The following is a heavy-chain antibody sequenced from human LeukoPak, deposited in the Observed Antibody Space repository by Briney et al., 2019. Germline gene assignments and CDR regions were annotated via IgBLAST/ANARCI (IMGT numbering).Heavy chain of an antibody. V-gene: IGHV4-59*08. D-gene: IGHD5-18*01. CDR1: GDSINSHY. CDR2: IYYSGST. J-gene: IGHJ4*02. Sequence: SETLSLTCNVSGDSINSHYWSWIRQPPGKGLEWIGYIYYSGSTNYNPSLKSRVTISVDTSKNQFSLKLSSVTAADTAVYYCARHARAMASFDYWGQGTLVTVSS. CDR3: ARHARAMASFDY.